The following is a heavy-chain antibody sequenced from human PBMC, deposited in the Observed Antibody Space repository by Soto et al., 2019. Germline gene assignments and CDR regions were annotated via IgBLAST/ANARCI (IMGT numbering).Heavy chain of an antibody. CDR1: GGCIHNSHSF. CDR2: VYYSGGA. J-gene: IGHJ4*02. V-gene: IGHV4-39*01. D-gene: IGHD2-15*01. Sequence: SETLSLTCAVSGGCIHNSHSFWGWIRQPPGKGLEFIGSVYYSGGAYYNPSLESRVTVSVDPSKNQFSLRLNSVTATDTAVYYCGRVVEGATRHTDFDSWGPGTLVTVSS. CDR3: GRVVEGATRHTDFDS.